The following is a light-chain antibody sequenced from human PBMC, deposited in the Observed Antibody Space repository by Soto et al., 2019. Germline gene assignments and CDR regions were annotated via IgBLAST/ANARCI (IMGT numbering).Light chain of an antibody. Sequence: QSVLTQPASLSGSPGQSITISCAGTSGDVGGYSYVSWYQHHPGKAPKLIIYDVSNRPSGVSNPFSGSKSGNTASLTISGLQPQYEADYYCSSYTTSNTRQIVFGTGTKLTVL. J-gene: IGLJ1*01. CDR2: DVS. CDR3: SSYTTSNTRQIV. CDR1: SGDVGGYSY. V-gene: IGLV2-14*03.